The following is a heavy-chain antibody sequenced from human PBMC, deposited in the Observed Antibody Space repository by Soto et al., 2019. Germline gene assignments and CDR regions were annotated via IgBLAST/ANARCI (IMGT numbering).Heavy chain of an antibody. D-gene: IGHD4-17*01. J-gene: IGHJ4*02. CDR1: GYNFNQYY. CDR2: INLRGGTT. Sequence: QVPLRESGAEVRKPGASVRLSCETAGYNFNQYYIHWVRQAPGQGLEWMGIINLRGGTTEYAHKFRGRVTVTGDTSTSTAYMELRSLRSEDTAIYFCARGPDDSDVPRWDYWGQGTLVTVSS. V-gene: IGHV1-46*02. CDR3: ARGPDDSDVPRWDY.